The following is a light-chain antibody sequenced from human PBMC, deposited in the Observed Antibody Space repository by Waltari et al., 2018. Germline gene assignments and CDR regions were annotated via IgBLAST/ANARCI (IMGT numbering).Light chain of an antibody. CDR1: QSLLHSNGYNY. CDR2: LGT. Sequence: DIVMPQSPLSLPVTPGEPASISCRSSQSLLHSNGYNYLDWYLQKPGQSPQLLIYLGTNRASGVPDRFSGSGSGTDYTLKISRVEAEDVGVYYCMQARQTPWTFGQGTKVEIK. V-gene: IGKV2-28*01. J-gene: IGKJ1*01. CDR3: MQARQTPWT.